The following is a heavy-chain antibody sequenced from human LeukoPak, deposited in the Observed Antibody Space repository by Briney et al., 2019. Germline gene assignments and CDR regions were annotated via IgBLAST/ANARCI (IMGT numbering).Heavy chain of an antibody. Sequence: GESLKISCKGSGYSFTRHWIGWVRQPPGKGLEWMGIIYPGDSDTRYSPSFQGQVTISADKSISTAYLQWSSLKASDTAMYYCARHDYGDSGLFDYWGQGTLVTVSS. V-gene: IGHV5-51*01. CDR1: GYSFTRHW. J-gene: IGHJ4*02. D-gene: IGHD4-17*01. CDR2: IYPGDSDT. CDR3: ARHDYGDSGLFDY.